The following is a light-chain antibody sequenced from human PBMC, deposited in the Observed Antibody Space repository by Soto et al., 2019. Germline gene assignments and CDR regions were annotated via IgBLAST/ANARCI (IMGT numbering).Light chain of an antibody. J-gene: IGKJ1*01. Sequence: EVVMTQSPATLSVSPGERATLSCRASQSVRSNFAWYQQKPGQAPRVLIYGASSRATGIPVRFSGSGAGTDFTLTISRLEPEDFAVYYCQQYGSSPWAFGQGTKVDIK. CDR2: GAS. V-gene: IGKV3-20*01. CDR3: QQYGSSPWA. CDR1: QSVRSN.